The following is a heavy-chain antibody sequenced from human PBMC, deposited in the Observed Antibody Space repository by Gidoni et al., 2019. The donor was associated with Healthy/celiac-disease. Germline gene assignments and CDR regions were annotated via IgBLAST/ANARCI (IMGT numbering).Heavy chain of an antibody. CDR1: GFTFSSYA. CDR3: ARAGSSWSLDY. CDR2: ISYDGSNK. Sequence: QVQLVESGGGVVQPGRSLRLSCAASGFTFSSYAMHGVRQAPGKGLEWVAVISYDGSNKYYADSVKGRFTISRDNSKNTLYLQMNSLRAEDTAVYYCARAGSSWSLDYWGQGTLVTVSS. D-gene: IGHD6-6*01. J-gene: IGHJ4*02. V-gene: IGHV3-30*04.